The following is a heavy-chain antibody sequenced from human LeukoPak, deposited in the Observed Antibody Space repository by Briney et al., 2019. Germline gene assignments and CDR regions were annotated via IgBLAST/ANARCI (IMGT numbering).Heavy chain of an antibody. CDR3: ARIPRYYYGSESYFDY. D-gene: IGHD3-10*01. Sequence: SGPTLVNPTQTLTLTCTFSGFSLSTSGMCVSWIRQPPGKALEWLALIDWDDDKYYSTSLKTRLTISKDTSKNQVVLTMTNMDPVDTATYYCARIPRYYYGSESYFDYWGQGTLSPSPQ. CDR2: IDWDDDK. V-gene: IGHV2-70*01. J-gene: IGHJ4*02. CDR1: GFSLSTSGMC.